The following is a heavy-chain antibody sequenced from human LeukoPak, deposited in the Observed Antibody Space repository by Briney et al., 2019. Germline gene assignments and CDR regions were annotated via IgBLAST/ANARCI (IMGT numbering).Heavy chain of an antibody. V-gene: IGHV4-34*01. CDR1: GGSFSGYY. Sequence: PSETLSLTCAVYGGSFSGYYWSWIRQPPGKGLEWIGEINHSGSTNYNPSLKSRVTISVDTSKNQFSLKLSSVTAADTAVYYCARVHHKEYSIHRFDAFDIWGKGTTVTVSS. J-gene: IGHJ3*02. CDR3: ARVHHKEYSIHRFDAFDI. CDR2: INHSGST. D-gene: IGHD6-6*01.